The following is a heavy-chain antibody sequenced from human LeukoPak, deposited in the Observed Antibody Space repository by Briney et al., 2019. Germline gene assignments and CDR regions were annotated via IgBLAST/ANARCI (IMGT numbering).Heavy chain of an antibody. J-gene: IGHJ5*02. CDR2: INPNSGGA. CDR3: AKGPPEYCSGGSCHSGRNWFDP. Sequence: RASVKVSCKASGYIFSGFYMHWLRRAPGQGREWKGWINPNSGGADYAQKFQGRVTMTRDTSISTAYMALSRLRSDDTAVYYCAKGPPEYCSGGSCHSGRNWFDPWGQGTLVTVSS. V-gene: IGHV1-2*02. CDR1: GYIFSGFY. D-gene: IGHD2-15*01.